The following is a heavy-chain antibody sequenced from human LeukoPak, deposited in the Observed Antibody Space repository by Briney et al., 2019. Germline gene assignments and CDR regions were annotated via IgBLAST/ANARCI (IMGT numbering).Heavy chain of an antibody. CDR2: VSISSGTI. Sequence: GSLRLTCAASGFTFRGHNMNWVRQAPGKGMERIAFVSISSGTIYYADSVNGRFRISRDNAKSSLEREMNSLRAEDTAVYYCARAMSTFGGVRNYFDSWGQGTLGTVSS. CDR1: GFTFRGHN. V-gene: IGHV3-48*04. D-gene: IGHD3-16*01. CDR3: ARAMSTFGGVRNYFDS. J-gene: IGHJ4*02.